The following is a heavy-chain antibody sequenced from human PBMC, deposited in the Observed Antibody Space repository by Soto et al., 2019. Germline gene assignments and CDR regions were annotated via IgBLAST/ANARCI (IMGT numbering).Heavy chain of an antibody. V-gene: IGHV1-3*01. CDR1: GYTLTGSD. J-gene: IGHJ4*02. CDR3: ARGGGSSGWYPYYFDY. Sequence: SVKVSSKSSGYTLTGSDTHSVRQAPGQRLEWMGWINAGNGNAKYSQKFQGRVTITRDTSASTAYMDLSSLRSEDTAVYYCARGGGSSGWYPYYFDYWGRGTLGNVSS. CDR2: INAGNGNA. D-gene: IGHD6-19*01.